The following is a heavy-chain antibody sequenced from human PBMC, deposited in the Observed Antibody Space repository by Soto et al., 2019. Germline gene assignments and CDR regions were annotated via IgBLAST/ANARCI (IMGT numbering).Heavy chain of an antibody. CDR3: ARGGGKSSTYYYDSSRPYYFDY. J-gene: IGHJ4*02. V-gene: IGHV3-33*01. D-gene: IGHD3-22*01. Sequence: PGGSLRLACAASGFTFSRYGMHWVRQAPGQGLEWVAVIWYDGSNKYYADSVKGRFTISRDNSKNTMYLQMNSLRAEDKAVYYCARGGGKSSTYYYDSSRPYYFDYWGQGTLVTVSS. CDR2: IWYDGSNK. CDR1: GFTFSRYG.